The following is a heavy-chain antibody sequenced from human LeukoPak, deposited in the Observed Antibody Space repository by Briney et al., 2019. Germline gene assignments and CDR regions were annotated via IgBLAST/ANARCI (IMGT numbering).Heavy chain of an antibody. CDR2: IYYNGNT. Sequence: SETLSLTCTVSGGSISDYYWSWIRQPPGKGLEWIGYIYYNGNTGYNPSLKSRVTISVDTSKNQFSLKLSSVTAADTAVYYCARLAYSYGWAIKDYWGQGTLVTVSS. V-gene: IGHV4-59*01. D-gene: IGHD5-18*01. CDR3: ARLAYSYGWAIKDY. CDR1: GGSISDYY. J-gene: IGHJ4*02.